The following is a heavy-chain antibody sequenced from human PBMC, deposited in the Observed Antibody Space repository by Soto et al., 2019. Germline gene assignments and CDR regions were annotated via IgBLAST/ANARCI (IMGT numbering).Heavy chain of an antibody. D-gene: IGHD1-26*01. J-gene: IGHJ4*02. Sequence: PGGSLRLSFATSGFTFSSSGLHWVRQAPGKGLEWGAVIWYDGSNKYYADSVKGRFTISRDNSKNTLYLQMNSLRAEDTAVYYCARGWVGAIHYGGWDYWGQGT. CDR1: GFTFSSSG. V-gene: IGHV3-33*01. CDR2: IWYDGSNK. CDR3: ARGWVGAIHYGGWDY.